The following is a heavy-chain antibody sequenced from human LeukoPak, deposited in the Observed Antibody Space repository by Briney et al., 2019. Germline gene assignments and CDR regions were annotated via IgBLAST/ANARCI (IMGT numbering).Heavy chain of an antibody. D-gene: IGHD6-13*01. V-gene: IGHV3-9*01. Sequence: GGSLRLSCAASGFTFDDYAMHWVRQAPGKGLEWVSGISWNSGSIGYADSVKGRFTISRDNAKNSLYLQMNSLRAEDTAVYYCARDHGYSSSLSNWGQGTLVTVSS. J-gene: IGHJ4*02. CDR1: GFTFDDYA. CDR2: ISWNSGSI. CDR3: ARDHGYSSSLSN.